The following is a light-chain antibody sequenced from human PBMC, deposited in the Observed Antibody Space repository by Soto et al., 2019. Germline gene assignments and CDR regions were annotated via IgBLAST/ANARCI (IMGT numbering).Light chain of an antibody. CDR2: DAS. CDR1: QSVSSY. CDR3: QQYGTSPQT. Sequence: IVLKQPPPTLALARGEIATHSSRDSQSVSSYLAWYQQKPGQAPRLLIYDASNRATGIPARFSGSGSGTDFTLTISSLEPEDFAVYYCQQYGTSPQTFGQRTKVDI. J-gene: IGKJ1*01. V-gene: IGKV3-11*01.